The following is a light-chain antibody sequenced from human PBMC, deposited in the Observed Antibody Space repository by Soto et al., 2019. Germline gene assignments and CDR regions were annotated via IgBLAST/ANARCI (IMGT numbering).Light chain of an antibody. CDR2: EVS. Sequence: QSVLTQPPSVSGSPGQSVTISCTGTSSDVGSYNRVSWYQQPPGTAPKLMIYEVSYRPSGVPDRFSGSKSGNTASLTISGLQAEDEADYYCSLFTSSTTYVFGTGTKGTAL. V-gene: IGLV2-18*01. J-gene: IGLJ1*01. CDR1: SSDVGSYNR. CDR3: SLFTSSTTYV.